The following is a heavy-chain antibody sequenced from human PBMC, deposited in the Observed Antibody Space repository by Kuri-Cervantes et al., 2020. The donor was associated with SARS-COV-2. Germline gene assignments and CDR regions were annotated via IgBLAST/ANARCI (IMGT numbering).Heavy chain of an antibody. CDR3: TTDGRRAILGVVTNRYYYYYGMDV. CDR1: GFTFSNAW. V-gene: IGHV3-15*07. Sequence: GESLKISCAASGFTFSNAWMNWVRQAPGKGLEWVGRIKSKTDGGTTDYAAPVKGRFTISRDDSKNTLYLQMNSLKTEDTAVCYCTTDGRRAILGVVTNRYYYYYGMDVWGQGTTVTVSS. CDR2: IKSKTDGGTT. J-gene: IGHJ6*02. D-gene: IGHD3-3*01.